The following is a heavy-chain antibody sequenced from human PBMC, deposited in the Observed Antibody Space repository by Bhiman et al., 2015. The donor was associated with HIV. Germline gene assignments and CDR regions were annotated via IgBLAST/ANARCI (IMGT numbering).Heavy chain of an antibody. CDR2: ITSSGNTI. V-gene: IGHV3-48*03. D-gene: IGHD3-16*02. Sequence: EVQLAESGGGLVQPGRSLRLSCAASGFTFSTYQMNWVRQAPGKGLEWVSYITSSGNTIYYADSVKGRFTISRDNAKNSLYLQMNSLRAEDTAVYYCARGPHRLGEFSSLDIWGQGTVVHRLF. J-gene: IGHJ3*02. CDR1: GFTFSTYQ. CDR3: ARGPHRLGEFSSLDI.